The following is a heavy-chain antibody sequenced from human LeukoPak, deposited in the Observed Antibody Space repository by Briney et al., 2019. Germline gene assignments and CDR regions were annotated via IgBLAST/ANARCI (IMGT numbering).Heavy chain of an antibody. D-gene: IGHD3-10*01. Sequence: GESLKISCKGPGYRFTTYWIGWVRQMPGKGLDWMGIIYPGDSETRYSPSFQGQVTISVDKSISTAYLQWSSLKASDTAMYYCAKHPAENYYGPGKYYYGMDVWGQGTAVTVPS. CDR2: IYPGDSET. J-gene: IGHJ6*02. CDR3: AKHPAENYYGPGKYYYGMDV. V-gene: IGHV5-51*01. CDR1: GYRFTTYW.